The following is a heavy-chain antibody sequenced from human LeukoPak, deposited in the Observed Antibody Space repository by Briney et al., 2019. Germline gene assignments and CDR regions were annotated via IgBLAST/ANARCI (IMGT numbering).Heavy chain of an antibody. CDR2: IYSGGST. D-gene: IGHD2-2*01. CDR1: GFTVSSNY. Sequence: PGGSLRLSCAASGFTVSSNYMSWVRQAPGKGLEWVSVIYSGGSTYYADSVKGRFTISRDNSKNTLYLQMNSLRAEDTAVYYCAKCRYQLPARIWGQGTMVTVSS. V-gene: IGHV3-53*01. CDR3: AKCRYQLPARI. J-gene: IGHJ3*02.